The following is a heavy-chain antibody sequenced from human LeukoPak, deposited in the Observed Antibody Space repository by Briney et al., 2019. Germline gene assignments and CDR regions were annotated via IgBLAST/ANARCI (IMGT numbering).Heavy chain of an antibody. CDR3: AKGKSGYYFDY. D-gene: IGHD5-12*01. V-gene: IGHV4-59*01. Sequence: PSETLSLTCTVSGGSISSYYWSWIRQPPGKGLEWIGYIYYSGSTNYNPSLKSRVTISVDTSKNQFSLKLSSVTAADTAVYYCAKGKSGYYFDYWAQGTLVTVSS. CDR1: GGSISSYY. CDR2: IYYSGST. J-gene: IGHJ4*02.